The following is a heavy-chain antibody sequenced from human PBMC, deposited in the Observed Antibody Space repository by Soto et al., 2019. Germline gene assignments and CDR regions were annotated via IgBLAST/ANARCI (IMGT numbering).Heavy chain of an antibody. J-gene: IGHJ3*01. D-gene: IGHD6-19*01. CDR1: GFTFSAYA. Sequence: VQLLESGGDLIQPGGSLRLSWAASGFTFSAYAISWVSQAPGTGLEWVSSVTSNGANTYYADSIKGRFVISRDNSKNTLSLQVDPRTANSTAVYYCEKGVAAKQDAFDFWGQGTVVTVSS. CDR3: EKGVAAKQDAFDF. V-gene: IGHV3-23*01. CDR2: VTSNGANT.